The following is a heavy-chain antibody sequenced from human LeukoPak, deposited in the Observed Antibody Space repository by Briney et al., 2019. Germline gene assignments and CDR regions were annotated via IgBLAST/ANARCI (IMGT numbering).Heavy chain of an antibody. CDR2: ISGSGGST. D-gene: IGHD2-2*02. CDR1: GFTFSSYA. V-gene: IGHV3-23*01. J-gene: IGHJ4*02. CDR3: TKARSASSSSCYNY. Sequence: GGSLRLSCAASGFTFSSYAMSWVRQAPGKGLEWVSAISGSGGSTYYADSVKGRFTISRDNSKNTLELQMDSLRAEDTAVYYCTKARSASSSSCYNYWGQGILVTVSS.